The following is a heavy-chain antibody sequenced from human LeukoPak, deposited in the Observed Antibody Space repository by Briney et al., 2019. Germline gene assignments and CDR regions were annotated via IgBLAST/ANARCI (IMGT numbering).Heavy chain of an antibody. V-gene: IGHV3-7*01. Sequence: LTGGSLRLSCAASGFTFSSYWMTWVRQAPGKGLEWVANIKHNGDELNYVDSVEDRFTISRDNAKNSLSLHMTSLRAEDTAVYYCARELRTFDSWGQGTLVTVSS. D-gene: IGHD3-16*01. CDR2: IKHNGDEL. CDR3: ARELRTFDS. CDR1: GFTFSSYW. J-gene: IGHJ4*02.